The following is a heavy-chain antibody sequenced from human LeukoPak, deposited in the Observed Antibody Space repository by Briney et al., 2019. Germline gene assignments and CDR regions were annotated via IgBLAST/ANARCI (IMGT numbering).Heavy chain of an antibody. D-gene: IGHD1-26*01. CDR1: GFTFSSYA. J-gene: IGHJ6*02. CDR2: ISGSSSNT. Sequence: PGGSLRLSCTASGFTFSSYAMSWVRQAPGKGLEWVSAISGSSSNTYYADSVKGRFTISRDNSKNTLYLQMNSLRAEDTAVYYCAKDHRDSGNYYYYYGLDVWGQGTMVTVSS. CDR3: AKDHRDSGNYYYYYGLDV. V-gene: IGHV3-23*01.